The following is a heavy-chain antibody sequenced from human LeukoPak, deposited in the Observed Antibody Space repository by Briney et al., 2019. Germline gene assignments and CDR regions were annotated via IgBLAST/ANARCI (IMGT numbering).Heavy chain of an antibody. CDR1: GGSTSSYY. D-gene: IGHD1-26*01. Sequence: SETLSLTCTVSGGSTSSYYWSWIRQPPGKGLEWIGYIYYSGSTNYNPSFESRVTISVDTSKNQSSLKLNSVTAADTAVYYCARHSPGVVGALGPWGQGTLVTVSS. CDR2: IYYSGST. V-gene: IGHV4-59*08. J-gene: IGHJ5*02. CDR3: ARHSPGVVGALGP.